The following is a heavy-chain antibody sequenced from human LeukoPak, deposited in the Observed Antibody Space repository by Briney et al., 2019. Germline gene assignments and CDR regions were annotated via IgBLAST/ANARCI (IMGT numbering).Heavy chain of an antibody. Sequence: GGSLRLSCSASGFTFSSYAMHWVRQAPGKGLEYVSAISPDGGNTYYADSVKGRFSISGDNSKNTLYLQMSSLRPEDTAVYYCVPKGTEGYWGQGTLVTVSS. CDR2: ISPDGGNT. CDR3: VPKGTEGY. V-gene: IGHV3-64D*06. J-gene: IGHJ4*02. CDR1: GFTFSSYA.